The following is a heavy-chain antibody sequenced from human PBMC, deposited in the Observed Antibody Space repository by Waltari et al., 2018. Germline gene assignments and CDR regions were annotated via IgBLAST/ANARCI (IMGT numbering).Heavy chain of an antibody. CDR3: ARDQWFAFDI. J-gene: IGHJ3*02. V-gene: IGHV3-7*01. CDR2: IKKDGGEE. CDR1: GFTLSSYW. D-gene: IGHD3-22*01. Sequence: EVQLVESGGGLVQPGGSLRLSCAASGFTLSSYWMSWVRQAPGKGLEGGANIKKDGGEEYYVDSVRGRFTSSRDNAKNSLFLQMNSLRPEDTAVYYCARDQWFAFDIWGQGTMVTVSS.